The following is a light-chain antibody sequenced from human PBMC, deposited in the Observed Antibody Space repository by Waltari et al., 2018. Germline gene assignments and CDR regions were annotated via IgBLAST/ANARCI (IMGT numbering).Light chain of an antibody. CDR1: ISNIGAGSA. CDR3: QCYDSSLSGSV. Sequence: QSVLTQPPSVSGAPGQRVTISCTGSISNIGAGSAVHWYQQLPGTAPKLLIYGNTNRPSGVPDRFSGSKSGTSASLAITGLQAEDEADYYCQCYDSSLSGSVFGGGTKLTVL. CDR2: GNT. V-gene: IGLV1-40*01. J-gene: IGLJ3*02.